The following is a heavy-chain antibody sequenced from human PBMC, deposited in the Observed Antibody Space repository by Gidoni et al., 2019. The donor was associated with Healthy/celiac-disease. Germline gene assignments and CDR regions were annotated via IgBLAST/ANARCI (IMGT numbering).Heavy chain of an antibody. CDR1: GYTFTSYY. J-gene: IGHJ4*02. CDR3: AAEVPQDIVVVVAATDGGFDY. V-gene: IGHV1-46*01. Sequence: QVQLVQSGAEVKKPGASVKVSCKASGYTFTSYYMHWVRQAPGQGLEWMGIINPNGGSTSYGKKVQGRSTMTRDTSTSTVYMELSSLRSEDTAVYYCAAEVPQDIVVVVAATDGGFDYWGQGTLVTVSS. D-gene: IGHD2-15*01. CDR2: INPNGGST.